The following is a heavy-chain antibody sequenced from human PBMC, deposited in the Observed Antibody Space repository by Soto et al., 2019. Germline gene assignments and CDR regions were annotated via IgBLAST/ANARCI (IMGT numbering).Heavy chain of an antibody. J-gene: IGHJ4*02. D-gene: IGHD6-19*01. CDR2: ISDYNGKT. CDR3: ARDGTYTSGWFFEY. CDR1: GYMFDNYG. Sequence: QVPLVQSGGEVKKSGASVKVSCKASGYMFDNYGMSWVRQAPGQGLEWMGWISDYNGKTEYAQKFQGRVTMTTETSTTTVYMELGSLRSDDTAVYFCARDGTYTSGWFFEYWGQGTLVSVPS. V-gene: IGHV1-18*01.